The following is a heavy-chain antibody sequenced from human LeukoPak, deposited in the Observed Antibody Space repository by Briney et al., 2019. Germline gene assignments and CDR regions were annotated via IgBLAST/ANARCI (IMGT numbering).Heavy chain of an antibody. CDR1: GFTFGDYA. V-gene: IGHV3-21*01. CDR3: ARASKVRVSDY. J-gene: IGHJ4*02. D-gene: IGHD3-10*01. CDR2: ISSSSSYI. Sequence: GGSLRLSCTASGFTFGDYAMSWFRQAPGKGLEWVSSISSSSSYIYYADSVKGRFTISRDNAKNSLYLQMNSLRAEDTAVYYCARASKVRVSDYWGQGTLVTVSS.